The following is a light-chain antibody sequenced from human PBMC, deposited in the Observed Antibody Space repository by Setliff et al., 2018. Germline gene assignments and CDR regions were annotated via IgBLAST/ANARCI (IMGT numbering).Light chain of an antibody. J-gene: IGLJ2*01. CDR2: DVS. CDR3: CSYAGSYTVL. CDR1: NSDVGGYNY. Sequence: QSVLTQPAAVSGSPGQSITISCAGTNSDVGGYNYVSWYQQHPNKAPKLMIYDVSKRPSGVPDRFSGSKSGNTASLTISGLQAEDEADYYCCSYAGSYTVLFGGGTKVTVL. V-gene: IGLV2-11*01.